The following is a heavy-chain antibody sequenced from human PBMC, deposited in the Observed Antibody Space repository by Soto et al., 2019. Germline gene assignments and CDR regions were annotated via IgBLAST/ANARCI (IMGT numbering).Heavy chain of an antibody. CDR2: VYYTGNT. CDR3: ARRKEGIKLWSTEYNWFDP. Sequence: PSETLSLTCAVSGASISSTSYYWGWIRQPPGKGLEWIGSVYYTGNTYYNPSLKSRVTIPADTSKNQFSLKLSSVTAADTAVYYCARRKEGIKLWSTEYNWFDPWGQGTMVTASS. CDR1: GASISSTSYY. J-gene: IGHJ5*02. V-gene: IGHV4-39*01. D-gene: IGHD5-18*01.